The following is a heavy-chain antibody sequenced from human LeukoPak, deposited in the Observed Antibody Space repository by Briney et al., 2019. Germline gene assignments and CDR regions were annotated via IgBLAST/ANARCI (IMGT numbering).Heavy chain of an antibody. CDR2: IIPIFGTA. V-gene: IGHV1-69*01. D-gene: IGHD6-19*01. CDR1: GGTFSSYA. CDR3: ARANIAVAVPYYYYMDV. J-gene: IGHJ6*03. Sequence: SVKVSCKASGGTFSSYAISWVRQAPGQGLEWMGGIIPIFGTANYAQKFQGRVTITADESTSTAYMELSSLRSEDTAVYYCARANIAVAVPYYYYMDVWGKGTTVTVSS.